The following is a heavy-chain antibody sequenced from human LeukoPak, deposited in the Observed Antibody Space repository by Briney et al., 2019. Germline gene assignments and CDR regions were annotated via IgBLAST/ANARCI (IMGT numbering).Heavy chain of an antibody. D-gene: IGHD1-26*01. CDR1: GYTFTGYY. V-gene: IGHV1-2*02. J-gene: IGHJ4*02. CDR2: INPNSGGT. Sequence: ASVKVSCKASGYTFTGYYMHWVRQAPGQGLEWKGWINPNSGGTNYAQKFQGRVTMTRDTSISTAYMELSRLRSDDTAVYYCARISVGAHFLYYWGQGTLVTVSS. CDR3: ARISVGAHFLYY.